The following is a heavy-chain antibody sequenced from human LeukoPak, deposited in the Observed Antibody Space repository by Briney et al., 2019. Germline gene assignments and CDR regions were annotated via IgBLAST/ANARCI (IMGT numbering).Heavy chain of an antibody. CDR3: AKDPSVAGLPDYFDY. J-gene: IGHJ4*02. V-gene: IGHV3-23*01. CDR2: ISSSSGNT. D-gene: IGHD6-19*01. Sequence: PGGSLRLSCAASGFTFSNCGMSWVRQAPGKGLEWVSAISSSSGNTYHADSVKGRFTISRDNSKNTLYLQMNSLRAEDTAVYYCAKDPSVAGLPDYFDYWGQGTLVTVSS. CDR1: GFTFSNCG.